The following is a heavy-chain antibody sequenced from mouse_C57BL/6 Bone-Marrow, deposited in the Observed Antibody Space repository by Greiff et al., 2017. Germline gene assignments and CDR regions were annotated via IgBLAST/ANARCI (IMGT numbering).Heavy chain of an antibody. CDR3: ARDPAQATEHYAMDY. CDR2: ISAGGSYT. Sequence: DVQLVESGGGLVKPGGSLKLSCAASGFTFSSYAMSWVRQTPEKRLEWVATISAGGSYTYYPDNVKGRFTISRDNAKNNRYLQMSHLKSEDTAMYYCARDPAQATEHYAMDYWGQGTSVTVSS. CDR1: GFTFSSYA. V-gene: IGHV5-4*01. D-gene: IGHD3-2*02. J-gene: IGHJ4*01.